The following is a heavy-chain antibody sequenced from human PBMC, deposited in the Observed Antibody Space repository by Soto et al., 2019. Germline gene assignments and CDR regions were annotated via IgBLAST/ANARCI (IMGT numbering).Heavy chain of an antibody. CDR2: ISGSGGST. CDR3: AANYDILTGYWGTDY. J-gene: IGHJ4*02. CDR1: GFTFSSYA. V-gene: IGHV3-23*01. D-gene: IGHD3-9*01. Sequence: PGGSLRLSCAASGFTFSSYAMSWVRQAPGKGLEWVSAISGSGGSTYYADSVKGRFTISRDNSKNTLYLQMNSLRAEDTAVYYCAANYDILTGYWGTDYWGQGTLVTVSS.